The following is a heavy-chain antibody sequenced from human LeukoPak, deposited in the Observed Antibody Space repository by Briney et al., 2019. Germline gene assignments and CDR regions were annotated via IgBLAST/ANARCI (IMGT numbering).Heavy chain of an antibody. J-gene: IGHJ4*02. Sequence: ASVKVSCKASGYTFTGYYMHWVRQAPGQGLEWMGWINPNSGGTSYAQKFQGRVTMTRDTSISTAYMELSRLRSDDTAVYYCAKESYSSSWTYYFDYWGQGTLVTVSS. CDR2: INPNSGGT. D-gene: IGHD6-13*01. V-gene: IGHV1-2*02. CDR3: AKESYSSSWTYYFDY. CDR1: GYTFTGYY.